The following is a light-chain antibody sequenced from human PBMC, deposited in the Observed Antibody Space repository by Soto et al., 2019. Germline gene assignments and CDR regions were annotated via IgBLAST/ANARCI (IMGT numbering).Light chain of an antibody. CDR1: SGYSNYK. CDR2: VGTGGIVG. CDR3: GADHGSGSNFVYLV. Sequence: QAVVTQPPSASASLGASVTLTCTLSSGYSNYKVDWYQQRPGKGPRFVMRVGTGGIVGSKGDGIPDRFSVLGSGLNRYLTIKNIQEEDESAYHCGADHGSGSNFVYLVFGGGTKLTVL. V-gene: IGLV9-49*01. J-gene: IGLJ2*01.